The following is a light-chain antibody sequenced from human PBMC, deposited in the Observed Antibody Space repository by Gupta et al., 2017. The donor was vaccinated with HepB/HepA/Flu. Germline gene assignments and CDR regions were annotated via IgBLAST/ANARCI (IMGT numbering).Light chain of an antibody. CDR3: HQYYSTPCS. Sequence: DIVMTQSPDSLAVSLGERATINCKSSQSVLYSSNNKNYLAWYQQKPGQPPKLLIYWASTRESGVPDRCSGSGSGTDFTLTISSLQAEDVAVYYCHQYYSTPCSFGQGTKLEIK. J-gene: IGKJ2*04. CDR2: WAS. V-gene: IGKV4-1*01. CDR1: QSVLYSSNNKNY.